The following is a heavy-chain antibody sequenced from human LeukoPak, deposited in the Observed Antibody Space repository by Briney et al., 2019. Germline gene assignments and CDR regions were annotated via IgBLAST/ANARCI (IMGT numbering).Heavy chain of an antibody. CDR2: VWNDGSNK. Sequence: PGRSLRLSCAASGFTFSRYGMHWVRQAPGKGLEWVAVVWNDGSNKYYGDSVKGRFTISRDNSKNMLYLQMNSLSAEDAALYYCAKSPIAAAGTRYFQHWGQGTLVTVSS. CDR3: AKSPIAAAGTRYFQH. D-gene: IGHD6-13*01. J-gene: IGHJ1*01. CDR1: GFTFSRYG. V-gene: IGHV3-33*06.